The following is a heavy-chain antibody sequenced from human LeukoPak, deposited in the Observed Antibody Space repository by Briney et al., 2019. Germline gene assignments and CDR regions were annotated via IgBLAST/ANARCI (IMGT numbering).Heavy chain of an antibody. Sequence: ASVKVSCTASGYTFTGYYMHWVRQAPGQGLEWMGWINPNSGGTNYAQKFQGRVTMTRDTSISTAYMELSRLRSDDTAVYYCARVPTTNRIAAAGTGFAYFDYWGQGTLVTVSS. J-gene: IGHJ4*02. CDR2: INPNSGGT. V-gene: IGHV1-2*02. CDR3: ARVPTTNRIAAAGTGFAYFDY. CDR1: GYTFTGYY. D-gene: IGHD6-13*01.